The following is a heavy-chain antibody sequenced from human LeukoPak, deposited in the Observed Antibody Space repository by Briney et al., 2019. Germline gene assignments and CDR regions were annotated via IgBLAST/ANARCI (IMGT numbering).Heavy chain of an antibody. D-gene: IGHD1-26*01. V-gene: IGHV3-53*01. CDR3: ARDQVVGAHDAFDI. Sequence: GGSLRLSCAASGFTVSSNYMSWVRQAPGKGLEWVSVIYSGGSTYYADSVKSRFTISRDNSKNTLYLQMNSLRAEDTAVYYCARDQVVGAHDAFDIWGQGTMVTVSS. J-gene: IGHJ3*02. CDR2: IYSGGST. CDR1: GFTVSSNY.